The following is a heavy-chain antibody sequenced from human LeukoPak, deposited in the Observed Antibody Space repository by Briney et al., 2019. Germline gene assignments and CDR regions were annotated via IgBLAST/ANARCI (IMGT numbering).Heavy chain of an antibody. CDR1: GGSISSYY. V-gene: IGHV4-59*01. CDR3: ARVGGDGYANPLYYFDY. CDR2: IYYSGST. J-gene: IGHJ4*02. Sequence: SETLSLTCTVSGGSISSYYWSWIRQPPGKGLEWIGYIYYSGSTNYNPSLKSRVTISVDTSKNQFSLKLSSVTAADTAVYYCARVGGDGYANPLYYFDYWGQGTLVTVSS. D-gene: IGHD5-24*01.